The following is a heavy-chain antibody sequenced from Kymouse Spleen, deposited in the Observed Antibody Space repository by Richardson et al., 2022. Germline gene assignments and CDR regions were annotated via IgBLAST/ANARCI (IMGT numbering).Heavy chain of an antibody. V-gene: IGHV3-9*01. CDR2: ISWNSGSI. J-gene: IGHJ3*02. CDR3: AKDEDNWNYRGHAFDI. Sequence: EVQLVESGGGLVQPGRSLRLSCAASGFTFDDYAMHWVRQAPGKGLEWVSGISWNSGSIGYADSVKGRFTISRDNAKNSLYLQMNSLRAEDTALYYCAKDEDNWNYRGHAFDIWGQGTMVTVSS. D-gene: IGHD1-7*01. CDR1: GFTFDDYA.